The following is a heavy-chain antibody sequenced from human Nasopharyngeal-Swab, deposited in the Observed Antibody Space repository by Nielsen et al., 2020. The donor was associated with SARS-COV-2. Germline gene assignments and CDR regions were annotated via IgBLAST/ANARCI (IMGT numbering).Heavy chain of an antibody. D-gene: IGHD3-9*01. J-gene: IGHJ5*02. CDR3: ARKNNYDILTGYSQFSNWFDP. CDR1: GGPIRSGDYY. V-gene: IGHV4-30-4*01. CDR2: IYYSGST. Sequence: SETLSLTCTVSGGPIRSGDYYWSWIRQPPGKGREWIGYIYYSGSTYYNPSLKSRVTIPVDTSKNQLSLKLSSVTAADTAVYYCARKNNYDILTGYSQFSNWFDPWGQETLVTVSS.